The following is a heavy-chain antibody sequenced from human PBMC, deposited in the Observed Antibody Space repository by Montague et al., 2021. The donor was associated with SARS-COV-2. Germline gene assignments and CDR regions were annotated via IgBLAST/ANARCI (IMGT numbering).Heavy chain of an antibody. D-gene: IGHD3/OR15-3a*01. CDR3: VRAGGLDNRPPV. CDR2: IYQDWST. Sequence: SETLSLTCAVYGDSIMTNNWWSWVRQPPGKGLEWIGEIYQDWSTNYNPLIKSRVTMSVDKSKNQFSLELNSVTAADTALYYCVRAGGLDNRPPVWGQGALVTVSS. J-gene: IGHJ4*02. V-gene: IGHV4-4*02. CDR1: GDSIMTNNW.